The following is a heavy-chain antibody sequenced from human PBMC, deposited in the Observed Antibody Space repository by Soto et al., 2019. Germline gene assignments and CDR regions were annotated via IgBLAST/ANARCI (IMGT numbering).Heavy chain of an antibody. Sequence: EVQLLESGGGLVQPGGSLRLSCAASGFTFSSYAMSWVRQAPGKGLEWVSAISGSGGSTYYADFVKGRFTISRDNSKNTLYLQMNSLRAEDTAVYYCAKDPAVEVAASRVDYWGQGTLVTVSS. V-gene: IGHV3-23*01. J-gene: IGHJ4*02. D-gene: IGHD6-6*01. CDR1: GFTFSSYA. CDR3: AKDPAVEVAASRVDY. CDR2: ISGSGGST.